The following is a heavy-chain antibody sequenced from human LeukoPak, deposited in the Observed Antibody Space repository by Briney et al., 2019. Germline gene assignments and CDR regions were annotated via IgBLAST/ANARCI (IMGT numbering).Heavy chain of an antibody. CDR3: ARGQGATVPQVGKNWFDP. D-gene: IGHD1-26*01. CDR2: IYHSGST. V-gene: IGHV4-39*07. J-gene: IGHJ5*02. CDR1: GGSISSSSYY. Sequence: PSETLSLTCTVSGGSISSSSYYWGWIRQPPGKGLEWIGSIYHSGSTYYYPSLKSRVTISVDTSKNQLSLKLSSVTAADTAVYYCARGQGATVPQVGKNWFDPWGQGTRVTVSS.